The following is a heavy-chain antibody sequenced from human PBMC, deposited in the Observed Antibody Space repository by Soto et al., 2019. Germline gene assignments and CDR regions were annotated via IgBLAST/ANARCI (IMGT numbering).Heavy chain of an antibody. D-gene: IGHD1-26*01. V-gene: IGHV1-18*04. CDR1: GYTFTSYG. Sequence: ASVKVSCKASGYTFTSYGISWVRQAPGQGLEWMGWISAYNGNTNYAQKLQGRVTMTTDTSTSTAYVELRSLRSDDTAVYYCVLERWEMGGWFDPWGQGTLVTVSS. J-gene: IGHJ5*02. CDR2: ISAYNGNT. CDR3: VLERWEMGGWFDP.